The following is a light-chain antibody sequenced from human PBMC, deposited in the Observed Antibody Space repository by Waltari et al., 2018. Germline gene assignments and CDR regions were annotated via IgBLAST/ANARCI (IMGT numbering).Light chain of an antibody. CDR3: QAWDTFIFV. CDR2: EDN. CDR1: KLGDKY. J-gene: IGLJ1*01. Sequence: SYDLTQPPSVSVSPGQTATITCFGDKLGDKYTSWYQQKPGQSPVLVIYEDNKRPPGIPERVSGSNSGNTATLTISGTQSMDEADYYCQAWDTFIFVFGLGTKVTVL. V-gene: IGLV3-1*01.